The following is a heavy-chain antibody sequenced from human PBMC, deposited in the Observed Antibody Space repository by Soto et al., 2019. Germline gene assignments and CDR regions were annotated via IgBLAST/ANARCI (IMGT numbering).Heavy chain of an antibody. CDR2: IKQDGSEK. J-gene: IGHJ5*02. CDR1: GFTFSSYW. Sequence: GGSLRLSCAASGFTFSSYWMSWVRQAPGKGLEWVANIKQDGSEKYYVDSVKGRFTISRDNAKNSLYLQMNSLRAEDTAVYYCAAVGGSSWYSWFDPWGQGTLVTVSS. V-gene: IGHV3-7*01. CDR3: AAVGGSSWYSWFDP. D-gene: IGHD6-13*01.